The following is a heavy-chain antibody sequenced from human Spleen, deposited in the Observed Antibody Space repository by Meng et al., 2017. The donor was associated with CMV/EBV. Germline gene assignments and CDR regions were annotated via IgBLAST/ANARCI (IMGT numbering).Heavy chain of an antibody. CDR2: ISYDESTK. D-gene: IGHD2-2*01. CDR3: ARPFSAMTYTVAV. J-gene: IGHJ4*02. CDR1: GFTFSSYA. V-gene: IGHV3-30*04. Sequence: GGSLRLSCAASGFTFSSYAMHWVRQAPGKGLEWVAIISYDESTKYYADSVKGRFTISRDNSKNTLYLQMNSLTDEDTAVYYCARPFSAMTYTVAVWGQGTLVTVSS.